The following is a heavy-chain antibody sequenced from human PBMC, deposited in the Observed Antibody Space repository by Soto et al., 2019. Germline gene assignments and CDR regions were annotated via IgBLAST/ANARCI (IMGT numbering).Heavy chain of an antibody. CDR1: GYSFTSYW. J-gene: IGHJ6*02. CDR3: ASSPLYSSGLKLDDYYYGMDV. V-gene: IGHV5-10-1*01. D-gene: IGHD6-19*01. Sequence: PGESLKISCKGSGYSFTSYWISWVRQMPGKGLEWMGRIDPSDSYTNYSPSFQGHVTISADKSISTAYLQWSSLKASDTAMYYCASSPLYSSGLKLDDYYYGMDVWGQGTTVTVSS. CDR2: IDPSDSYT.